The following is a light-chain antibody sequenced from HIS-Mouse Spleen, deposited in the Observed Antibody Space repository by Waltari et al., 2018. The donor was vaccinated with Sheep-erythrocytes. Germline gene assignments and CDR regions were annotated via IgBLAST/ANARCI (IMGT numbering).Light chain of an antibody. CDR2: QDS. J-gene: IGLJ2*01. Sequence: SYELTQPPSVSVSPGQTASITCSGDKLGDKYACWYEQKPGQAPVLVICQDSKRPPGIPGRFSGTNHGNTATLPISGTQAMDEADYYCQAWDSSTEVFGGGTKLTVL. CDR3: QAWDSSTEV. CDR1: KLGDKY. V-gene: IGLV3-1*01.